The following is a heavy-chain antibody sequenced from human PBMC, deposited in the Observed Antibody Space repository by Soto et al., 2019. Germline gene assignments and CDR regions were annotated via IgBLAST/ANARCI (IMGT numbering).Heavy chain of an antibody. CDR2: IYWNDDK. CDR1: GFSLSTSGVG. J-gene: IGHJ4*02. CDR3: AHRRLTRYSSSSYFDY. Sequence: QITLKESGPTLVKPTQTLTLTCTFSGFSLSTSGVGVGWIRQPPGKALEWLARIYWNDDKRYSPSLKSRLTITKDNDKNQVVLTMTNMDPVDTATYYCAHRRLTRYSSSSYFDYWGQGTLVTVSS. D-gene: IGHD6-6*01. V-gene: IGHV2-5*01.